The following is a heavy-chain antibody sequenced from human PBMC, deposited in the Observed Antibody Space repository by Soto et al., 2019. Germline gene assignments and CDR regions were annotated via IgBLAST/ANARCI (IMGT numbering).Heavy chain of an antibody. CDR1: GGSISSGGYY. D-gene: IGHD1-1*01. CDR2: IYYSGST. J-gene: IGHJ4*02. CDR3: ARVYNWNYSL. Sequence: QVQLQESGPGLVKPSQTLSLTCTVSGGSISSGGYYWSWIRQHPGKGLEWIGYIYYSGSTYYNPSLRSRVTLPVNTSTNQFSLKLSSVTAADTAVYYCARVYNWNYSLWGQGTLVTVSS. V-gene: IGHV4-31*03.